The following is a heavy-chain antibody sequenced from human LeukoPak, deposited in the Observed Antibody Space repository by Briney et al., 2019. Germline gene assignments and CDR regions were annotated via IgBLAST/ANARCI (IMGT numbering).Heavy chain of an antibody. CDR3: ARDSYCSSTSCYRDSQAFDI. D-gene: IGHD2-2*01. CDR1: GGSISSGSYY. V-gene: IGHV4-61*02. CDR2: IYTSGST. Sequence: SQTLSLTCTVSGGSISSGSYYWSWIRQPAGKGLEWIGRIYTSGSTNYNPSLKSRVTISVDTSKNQFSLKLSSVTAADTAVYYCARDSYCSSTSCYRDSQAFDIWGQGTMVTVSS. J-gene: IGHJ3*02.